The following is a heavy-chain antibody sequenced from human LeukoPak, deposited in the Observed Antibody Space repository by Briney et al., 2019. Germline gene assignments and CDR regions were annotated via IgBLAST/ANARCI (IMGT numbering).Heavy chain of an antibody. J-gene: IGHJ4*02. Sequence: GGSLRLSCAASGFTFSRFGMHWVRQAPGKGLEWVAVIWYDGSNKYYADSAKGRFTISRDNSKNTLYLEMNSLRAEDTAVYYCARDYYYDSSGYWDYYFDYWGQGTLVSVSS. V-gene: IGHV3-33*01. CDR3: ARDYYYDSSGYWDYYFDY. CDR1: GFTFSRFG. D-gene: IGHD3-22*01. CDR2: IWYDGSNK.